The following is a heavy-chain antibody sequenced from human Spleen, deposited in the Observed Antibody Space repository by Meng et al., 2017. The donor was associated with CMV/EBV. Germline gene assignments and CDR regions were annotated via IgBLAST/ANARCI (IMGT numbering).Heavy chain of an antibody. CDR2: ISSSSNLI. J-gene: IGHJ6*02. D-gene: IGHD3-10*01. V-gene: IGHV3-11*04. CDR1: GFTFSDYY. CDR3: ARDRGYYYGMDV. Sequence: GESLKISCAASGFTFSDYYMSWIRQAPGKGLEWVSYISSSSNLIYYADSVEGRFTISRDNAKNSLYLEMNSLRAEDTAVYYCARDRGYYYGMDVWGQGATVTVSS.